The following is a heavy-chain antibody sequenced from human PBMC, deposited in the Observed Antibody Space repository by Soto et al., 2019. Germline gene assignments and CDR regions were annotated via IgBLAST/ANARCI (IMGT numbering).Heavy chain of an antibody. CDR2: IYYSGST. Sequence: PSGTPSPTCTFSGGSLSSGGYYWSWIPQHPGKGLEWIGYIYYSGSTYYNPSLKSRVTISVDTSKNQFSLKLGSVTAADTAVYYCARGPYSSSSSAFTTFDYWGQGTLVTVSS. V-gene: IGHV4-31*03. CDR1: GGSLSSGGYY. CDR3: ARGPYSSSSSAFTTFDY. J-gene: IGHJ4*02. D-gene: IGHD6-6*01.